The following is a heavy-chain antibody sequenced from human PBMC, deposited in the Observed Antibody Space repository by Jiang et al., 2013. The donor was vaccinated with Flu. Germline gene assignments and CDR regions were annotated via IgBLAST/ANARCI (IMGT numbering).Heavy chain of an antibody. V-gene: IGHV4-38-2*01. CDR2: IFHRGYT. CDR3: ARAYCAGDCNLLTHYFQH. D-gene: IGHD2-21*02. CDR1: GYSISNGYY. Sequence: VQLVESGPGLVKPSETLSLTCAVSGYSISNGYYWAWIRQPPGKGLEWVGSIFHRGYTHYIPSLKSRATISVDTSKNQFSLNLRSVTAADTAVYYCARAYCAGDCNLLTHYFQHWGQGALVTVSS. J-gene: IGHJ1*01.